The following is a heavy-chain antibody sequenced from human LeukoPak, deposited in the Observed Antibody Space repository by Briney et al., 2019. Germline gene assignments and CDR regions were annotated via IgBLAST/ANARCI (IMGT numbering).Heavy chain of an antibody. V-gene: IGHV4-34*01. J-gene: IGHJ4*02. D-gene: IGHD1-26*01. Sequence: PSETLSLTCAVYGGSFSGYYWSWIRQPPGKGLEWIGEINHSGSTNYNPSLKSRVTISVDTSKNQFSLKLNSVTAADTAVYYCARLPSQWEPLSVDYWGQGTLVTVSS. CDR1: GGSFSGYY. CDR2: INHSGST. CDR3: ARLPSQWEPLSVDY.